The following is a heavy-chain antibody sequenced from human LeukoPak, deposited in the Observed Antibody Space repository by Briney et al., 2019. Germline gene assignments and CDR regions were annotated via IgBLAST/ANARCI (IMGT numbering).Heavy chain of an antibody. J-gene: IGHJ4*02. CDR2: ISGSGGST. V-gene: IGHV3-23*01. CDR3: AKDGRGVDYFDY. D-gene: IGHD2-8*01. Sequence: GGSLRLSCAASGFTFSSYAMGWVRLAPGEGLEWVSSISGSGGSTYYADSVKGRFTISRDNSKNTLSLQINSLRAEDTAVYYCAKDGRGVDYFDYWGQGTLVTVSS. CDR1: GFTFSSYA.